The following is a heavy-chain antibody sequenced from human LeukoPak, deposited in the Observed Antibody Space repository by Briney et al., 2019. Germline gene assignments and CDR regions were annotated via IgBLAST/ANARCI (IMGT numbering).Heavy chain of an antibody. CDR1: GFNFSDAW. D-gene: IGHD3-10*01. CDR2: VKSKTDGGTT. V-gene: IGHV3-15*01. J-gene: IGHJ4*02. CDR3: TLGGHYFGS. Sequence: PGGSLRLSCAASGFNFSDAWMSWVRQAPGKGPEWLGRVKSKTDGGTTDHDAPVTGRFTVSRDDSKNTLCLEMTSLKTDDTAFYYCTLGGHYFGSWGQGTLVTVSS.